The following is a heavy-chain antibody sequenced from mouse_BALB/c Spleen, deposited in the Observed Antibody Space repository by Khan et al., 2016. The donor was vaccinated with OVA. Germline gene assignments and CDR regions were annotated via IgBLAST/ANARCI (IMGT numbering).Heavy chain of an antibody. J-gene: IGHJ4*01. CDR3: ARAYYANYREAMDY. CDR1: GFSLTGYG. CDR2: IWGDGST. Sequence: QVQLKESGPGLVAPSQSLSITCTVSGFSLTGYGVNWVRQPPGKGLEWLGMIWGDGSTDYNSALKSRLSISKDNSKSQVSLKMNSLQTDDTARYYCARAYYANYREAMDYWGQGTSVTVSS. D-gene: IGHD2-10*01. V-gene: IGHV2-6-7*01.